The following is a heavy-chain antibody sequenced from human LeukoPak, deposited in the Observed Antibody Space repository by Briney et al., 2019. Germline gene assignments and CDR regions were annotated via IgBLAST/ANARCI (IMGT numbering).Heavy chain of an antibody. J-gene: IGHJ4*02. V-gene: IGHV4-61*01. D-gene: IGHD6-19*01. Sequence: SETLSLTCTVSGASVNSGSSYWSWIRQPPGKRLEWIGYIYYSGSTNYNPSLKNRVTISVDTSKNQFSLKLSSVTAADTAVYYCASVRAVAGLDYWGQGTLVTVSS. CDR3: ASVRAVAGLDY. CDR2: IYYSGST. CDR1: GASVNSGSSY.